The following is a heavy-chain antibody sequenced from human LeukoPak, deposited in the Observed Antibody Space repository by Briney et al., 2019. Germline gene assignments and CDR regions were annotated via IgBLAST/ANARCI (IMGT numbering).Heavy chain of an antibody. CDR2: IHYSATA. CDR1: GGSLSSYY. D-gene: IGHD4-17*01. J-gene: IGHJ5*02. CDR3: ARSRGGFGDYGSWFDP. Sequence: SETLSLTCTVSGGSLSSYYWNWIRQPPGKGLEWIGYIHYSATASYNPSLKSRVTISLDTPKNQFSLKLSSVTAADTAVYFCARSRGGFGDYGSWFDPWGQGTLVTVSS. V-gene: IGHV4-59*01.